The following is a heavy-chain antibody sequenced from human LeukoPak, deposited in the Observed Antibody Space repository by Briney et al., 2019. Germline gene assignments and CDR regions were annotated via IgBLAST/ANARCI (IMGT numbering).Heavy chain of an antibody. CDR1: GFTFSSYS. J-gene: IGHJ4*02. D-gene: IGHD5-18*01. CDR2: ISSSSSYI. CDR3: ARDLRGTAMVFDY. V-gene: IGHV3-21*01. Sequence: GGSLRLSCAASGFTFSSYSMNWVRQAPGKGLEWVSSISSSSSYIYYADSVKGRFTISRDNTKNSLYLQMNSLRAEDTAVYYCARDLRGTAMVFDYWGQGTLVTVSS.